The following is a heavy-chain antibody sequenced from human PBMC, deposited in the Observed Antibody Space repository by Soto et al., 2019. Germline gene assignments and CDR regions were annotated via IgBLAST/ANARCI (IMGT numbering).Heavy chain of an antibody. V-gene: IGHV4-61*01. CDR1: GFSVSSDTCY. J-gene: IGHJ4*02. D-gene: IGHD2-2*02. Sequence: LETLSLTCPVSGFSVSSDTCYLSWIRQPPGKGLEWIGYIYYIGTTNYNPSLKSRVTISLDTSQNQFSLKLNSVTAADTAVYFCAREAWGCTSTSCYNWGQGTLVTVSS. CDR2: IYYIGTT. CDR3: AREAWGCTSTSCYN.